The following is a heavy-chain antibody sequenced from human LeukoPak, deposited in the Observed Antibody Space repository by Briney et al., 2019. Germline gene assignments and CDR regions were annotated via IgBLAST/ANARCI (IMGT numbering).Heavy chain of an antibody. V-gene: IGHV1-2*02. CDR3: ATITLVRGVTRFNENFQH. CDR2: IIADSGGT. J-gene: IGHJ1*01. Sequence: GASVKVSCKASGYTFTDYFIHWVRQAPGQGLGWMGGIIADSGGTNYAQKFQGRVTMTRDTSISTAYLELSSLRSDDTAVYYCATITLVRGVTRFNENFQHWGQGSQVTVSS. CDR1: GYTFTDYF. D-gene: IGHD3-10*01.